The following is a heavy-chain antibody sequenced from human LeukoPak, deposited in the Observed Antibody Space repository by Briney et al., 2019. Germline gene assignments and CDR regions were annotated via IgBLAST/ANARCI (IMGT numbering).Heavy chain of an antibody. Sequence: GGSLRLSCAASGFTVSSNYMSWVRQAPGKGLEWVSVIYSGGSTYYADSVKGRFTISRDNSKNTLYLQMNRLRAEDTAVYYCARDSRSGALFDYWGQGTLVTVSS. CDR2: IYSGGST. V-gene: IGHV3-66*01. CDR1: GFTVSSNY. J-gene: IGHJ4*02. D-gene: IGHD2-15*01. CDR3: ARDSRSGALFDY.